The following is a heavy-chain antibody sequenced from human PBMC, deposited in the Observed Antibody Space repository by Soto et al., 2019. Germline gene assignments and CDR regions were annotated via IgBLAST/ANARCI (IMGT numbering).Heavy chain of an antibody. D-gene: IGHD6-19*01. J-gene: IGHJ4*02. Sequence: QVQLQESGPGLVKPSETLSLTCTVSGGSISSYYWSWIRQPPGTGLEWIGYIDYSGSTNYNPSLKRRVTIPVDTSKNQFSLKLGSVTAADTAVYYCARGEGLVSGWYHRYFDYWGQGTLVTVPS. CDR3: ARGEGLVSGWYHRYFDY. V-gene: IGHV4-59*01. CDR1: GGSISSYY. CDR2: IDYSGST.